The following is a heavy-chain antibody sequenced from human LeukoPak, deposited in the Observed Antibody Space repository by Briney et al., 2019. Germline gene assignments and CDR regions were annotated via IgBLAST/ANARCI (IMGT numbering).Heavy chain of an antibody. J-gene: IGHJ5*02. CDR1: GGSISSYY. CDR3: ARVPGDNWFDP. CDR2: IYYSGST. V-gene: IGHV4-59*12. Sequence: PSETLSLTCTVSGGSISSYYWSWIRQPPGKGLEWIGYIYYSGSTYYNPSLKSRVTISVDTSKNQFSLKVSSVTAADTAVYYCARVPGDNWFDPWGQGTLVTVSS.